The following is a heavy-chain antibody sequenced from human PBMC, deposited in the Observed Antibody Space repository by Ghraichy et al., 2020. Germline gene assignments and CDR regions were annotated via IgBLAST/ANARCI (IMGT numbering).Heavy chain of an antibody. J-gene: IGHJ4*02. V-gene: IGHV3-33*01. CDR1: GFTFSSYG. D-gene: IGHD4-17*01. CDR3: ARADYGDYQYYFDY. CDR2: IWYDGSNK. Sequence: GGSLRFSCAASGFTFSSYGMHWVRQAPGKGLEWVAVIWYDGSNKYYADSVKGRFTISRDNSKNTLYLQMNSLRAEDTAVYYCARADYGDYQYYFDYWGQGTLVTVSS.